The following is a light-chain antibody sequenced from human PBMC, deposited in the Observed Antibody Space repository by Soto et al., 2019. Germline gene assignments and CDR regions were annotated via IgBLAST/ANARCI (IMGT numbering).Light chain of an antibody. J-gene: IGLJ1*01. V-gene: IGLV2-11*01. CDR1: SSDVGRYNC. CDR2: DVS. Sequence: QSALTQPRSVSGSPGQSVTISCTGTSSDVGRYNCVSWYQHHPGKAPKLMIYDVSTRPSGVPDRFSGSKSGTTASLTISGLQAEDEADYYRCSCAGSPYVFGTGTKVTVL. CDR3: CSCAGSPYV.